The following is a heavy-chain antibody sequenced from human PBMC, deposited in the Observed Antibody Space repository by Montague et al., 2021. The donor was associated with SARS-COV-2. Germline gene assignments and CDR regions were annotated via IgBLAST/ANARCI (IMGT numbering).Heavy chain of an antibody. V-gene: IGHV3-48*03. CDR1: GFTFRNYE. CDR3: ARDPESWWMTFDY. J-gene: IGHJ4*02. D-gene: IGHD2-8*01. CDR2: IDGGGTTI. Sequence: SLRLSCAASGFTFRNYEMNWVRQSPGKGLEWVSCIDGGGTTIYYADSVKGRFTISRDNAKNSLFLQMNSLRVEDTAVYYCARDPESWWMTFDYWGQGALVTVSS.